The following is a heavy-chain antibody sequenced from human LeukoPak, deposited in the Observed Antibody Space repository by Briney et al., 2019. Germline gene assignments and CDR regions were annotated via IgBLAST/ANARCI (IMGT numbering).Heavy chain of an antibody. D-gene: IGHD3-3*01. CDR3: ARLRFLEWLSGLPLFDP. V-gene: IGHV4-59*12. CDR2: IYYSGST. J-gene: IGHJ5*02. CDR1: GGSISTYY. Sequence: PSETLSLTCSVSGGSISTYYWTWIRQPPGKGLEWIGYIYYSGSTNYNPSLKSRVTISVDTSKNQFSLKLSSVTAADTAVYYCARLRFLEWLSGLPLFDPWGQGTLVTVSS.